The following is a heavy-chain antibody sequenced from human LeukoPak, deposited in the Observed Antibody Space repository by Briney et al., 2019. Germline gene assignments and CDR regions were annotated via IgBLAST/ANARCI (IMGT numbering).Heavy chain of an antibody. J-gene: IGHJ5*02. CDR1: GFTFSSYD. CDR3: ARETDIVVVPAATFIDP. D-gene: IGHD2-2*01. Sequence: GGSLRLSCAASGFTFSSYDMHWVRQATGKGLEWVSAIGTAGDPYYPGSVKGRFTISRDNAKNSLYLQMNSLRAEDTAVYYCARETDIVVVPAATFIDPWGQGTLVTVSS. CDR2: IGTAGDP. V-gene: IGHV3-13*05.